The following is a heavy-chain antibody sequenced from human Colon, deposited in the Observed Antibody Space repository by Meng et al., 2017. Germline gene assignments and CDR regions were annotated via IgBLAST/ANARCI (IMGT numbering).Heavy chain of an antibody. CDR3: ARVDGYGSGNYYSRLAY. D-gene: IGHD3-10*01. Sequence: QEAGPRLVKPSETLSPTCTVSGSSITSSSFYWGWIRQPPGKGLEWIGNIYYSGNTYYNPSLKSRVTISLDTPKNQFSLRLSSVTAADTAVYYCARVDGYGSGNYYSRLAYWGQGTLVTVSS. CDR2: IYYSGNT. V-gene: IGHV4-39*07. CDR1: GSSITSSSFY. J-gene: IGHJ4*02.